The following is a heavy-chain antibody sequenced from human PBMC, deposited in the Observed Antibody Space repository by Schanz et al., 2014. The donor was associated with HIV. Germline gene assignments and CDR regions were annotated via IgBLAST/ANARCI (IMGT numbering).Heavy chain of an antibody. CDR1: GFIFANHV. V-gene: IGHV3-33*01. CDR2: IWDNGRDK. CDR3: TRPSYDFGCIDV. D-gene: IGHD3-16*01. J-gene: IGHJ6*02. Sequence: QVQLVESGGGVVQSGTSLRLSCTASGFIFANHVMHWVRQAPGKGLEGGALIWDNGRDKLYADSVRRRFTISRDNSKNTLYLQMNSLRADDTAVYYCTRPSYDFGCIDVWGRGTTVIVAS.